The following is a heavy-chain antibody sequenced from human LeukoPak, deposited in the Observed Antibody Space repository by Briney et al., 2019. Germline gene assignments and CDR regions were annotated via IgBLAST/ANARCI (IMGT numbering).Heavy chain of an antibody. J-gene: IGHJ4*02. V-gene: IGHV3-74*01. CDR1: GFTFSSYW. CDR2: INTDGSST. Sequence: GGSLRLSCAASGFTFSSYWMHWVRQAPGKGLVWVSRINTDGSSTSYADSVKGRFTISRDNAKNSLYLQMNSLRAEDTALYYCAKGLDYGDYEAAFDYWGQGTLVTVSS. D-gene: IGHD4-17*01. CDR3: AKGLDYGDYEAAFDY.